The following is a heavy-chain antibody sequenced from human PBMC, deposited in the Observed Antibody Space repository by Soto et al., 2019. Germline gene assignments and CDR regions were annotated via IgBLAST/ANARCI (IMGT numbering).Heavy chain of an antibody. J-gene: IGHJ6*02. CDR1: GGSISSYY. CDR2: IYYSGST. V-gene: IGHV4-59*01. Sequence: SETLSLTCTVSGGSISSYYWSWIRQPPGKGLEWIGYIYYSGSTNYNPSLKSRVTISVDTSKNQFSLKLSSVTAADTAVYYCARGPIYYYYGMDVWGQGTTVTVSS. CDR3: ARGPIYYYYGMDV.